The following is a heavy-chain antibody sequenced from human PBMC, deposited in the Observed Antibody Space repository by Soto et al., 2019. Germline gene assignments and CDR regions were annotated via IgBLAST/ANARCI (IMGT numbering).Heavy chain of an antibody. D-gene: IGHD6-13*01. Sequence: ASVEVSCKASGYTFTSYYINWVRQATGQGLEWMGWMNPNSGNTGYAQKFQGRVTMTRNTSISTAYMELSSLRSEDTAVYYCARASEYSSSWYGRLNYYYYYGMDVWGQGTTVTVS. CDR3: ARASEYSSSWYGRLNYYYYYGMDV. V-gene: IGHV1-8*01. J-gene: IGHJ6*02. CDR1: GYTFTSYY. CDR2: MNPNSGNT.